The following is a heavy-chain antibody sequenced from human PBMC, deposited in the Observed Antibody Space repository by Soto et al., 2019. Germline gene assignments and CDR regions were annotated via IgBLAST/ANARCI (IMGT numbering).Heavy chain of an antibody. Sequence: GESLMISCKGSGYSFTSYWIGWVRQMPGKGLEWMGIIYPGDSNTRYSPSFQGQVTISADKSISTAYLQWSSLKASDTAMYYCARHKADTAMVTGGYYYYGMDVWGQGTTVTVSS. CDR1: GYSFTSYW. CDR3: ARHKADTAMVTGGYYYYGMDV. CDR2: IYPGDSNT. V-gene: IGHV5-51*01. D-gene: IGHD5-18*01. J-gene: IGHJ6*02.